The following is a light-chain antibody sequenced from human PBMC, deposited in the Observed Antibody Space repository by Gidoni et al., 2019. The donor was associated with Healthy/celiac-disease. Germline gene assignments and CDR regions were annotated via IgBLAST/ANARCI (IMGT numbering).Light chain of an antibody. CDR2: DAS. V-gene: IGKV3-11*01. Sequence: EIVSTQSPATLSLSPGERATLPCRASQSVSSYLAWYQQKPGQAPRLLIYDASNRATGIPARFSGSGSGTDFTLTISSLEPEDFAVYYCQQRSNWVTFGGGTKVEIK. CDR3: QQRSNWVT. J-gene: IGKJ4*01. CDR1: QSVSSY.